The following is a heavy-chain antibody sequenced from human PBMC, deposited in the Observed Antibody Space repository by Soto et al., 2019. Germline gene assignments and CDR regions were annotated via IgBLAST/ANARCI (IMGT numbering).Heavy chain of an antibody. CDR1: GGSISSGGYS. J-gene: IGHJ5*02. CDR3: ARGKQLVGFSWFDP. D-gene: IGHD6-6*01. CDR2: IYHSGST. Sequence: SETLSLTCAVSGGSISSGGYSWSWIRQPPGKGLEWIGYIYHSGSTYYNPSLKSRVTISVDRSKNQFSLKLSSVTAADTAVYYCARGKQLVGFSWFDPWGQGTLVTVSS. V-gene: IGHV4-30-2*01.